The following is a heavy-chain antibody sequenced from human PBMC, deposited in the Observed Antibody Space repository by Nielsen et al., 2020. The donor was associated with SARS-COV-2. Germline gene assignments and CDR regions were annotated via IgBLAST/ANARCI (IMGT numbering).Heavy chain of an antibody. CDR2: INAGNGNT. CDR3: AQGSSSQPNDAFDI. Sequence: ASVKVSCKASGYTFTSYAMHWVRQAPGQRLEWMGWINAGNGNTKYSQKFQGRVTITRDTSASTAYMELSSLRSEDTAVYYCAQGSSSQPNDAFDIWGQGTMVTVSS. V-gene: IGHV1-3*01. CDR1: GYTFTSYA. J-gene: IGHJ3*02. D-gene: IGHD6-13*01.